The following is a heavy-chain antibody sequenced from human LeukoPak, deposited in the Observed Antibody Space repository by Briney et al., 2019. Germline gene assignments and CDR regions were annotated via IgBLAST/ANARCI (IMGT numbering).Heavy chain of an antibody. CDR1: GFTFSNYA. D-gene: IGHD5-12*01. J-gene: IGHJ4*02. V-gene: IGHV3-23*01. CDR3: AKGIYSGYEFYFDF. CDR2: ISASGGTI. Sequence: PGGSLRLSCEASGFTFSNYAMSWVRQAPGKGLEWVSGISASGGTIYYADSVKGRFTISRDNSKNTLYLRMHSLRVEHTAVYYCAKGIYSGYEFYFDFWGQGTLVTVSS.